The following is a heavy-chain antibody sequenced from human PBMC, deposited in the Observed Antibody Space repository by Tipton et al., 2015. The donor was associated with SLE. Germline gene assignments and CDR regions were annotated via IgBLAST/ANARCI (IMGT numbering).Heavy chain of an antibody. J-gene: IGHJ6*03. V-gene: IGHV4-34*01. Sequence: TLSLTCGLSGGTFTGYSWNWLRQSPGKPLEWIGAIGHSGRSDYNSSLQGRVTMSRDVATNQFTLRLSSVTAADTAVYFCARGVAGFNYYCYMDVWGRGTTVTISS. CDR2: IGHSGRS. CDR3: ARGVAGFNYYCYMDV. CDR1: GGTFTGYS. D-gene: IGHD2-15*01.